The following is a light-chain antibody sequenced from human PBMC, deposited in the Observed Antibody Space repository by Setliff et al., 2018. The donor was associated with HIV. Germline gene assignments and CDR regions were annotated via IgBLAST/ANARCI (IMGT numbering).Light chain of an antibody. Sequence: QSALTQPASVSGSPGQSITISCSGTNSDIGSHDYVSWYQQRPGKAPKLIIFSVTYRPSGVSDRFSGSKSGNTASLTTSGLQPEDEADYYCASHRDTNTLEVFGTGTKVTVL. V-gene: IGLV2-14*03. CDR1: NSDIGSHDY. CDR2: SVT. CDR3: ASHRDTNTLEV. J-gene: IGLJ1*01.